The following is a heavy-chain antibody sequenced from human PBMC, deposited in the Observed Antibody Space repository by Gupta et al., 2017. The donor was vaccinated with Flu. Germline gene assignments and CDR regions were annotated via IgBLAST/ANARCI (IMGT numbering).Heavy chain of an antibody. V-gene: IGHV3-23*01. CDR1: TFA. CDR3: AKDRSGDGYNSFDY. D-gene: IGHD1-1*01. Sequence: TFAMSWVRQAPGKGLEWISSVGGRGSIKHYAESVRGRFTISRDNSKNTLFLQMKTLRVEDTGVYYCAKDRSGDGYNSFDYWGQGTLVTVSS. CDR2: VGGRGSIK. J-gene: IGHJ4*02.